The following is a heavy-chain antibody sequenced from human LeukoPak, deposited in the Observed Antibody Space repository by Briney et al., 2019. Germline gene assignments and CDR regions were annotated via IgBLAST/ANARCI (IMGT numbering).Heavy chain of an antibody. CDR3: ARAGGSYLDDAFDI. D-gene: IGHD1-26*01. CDR1: GGSISNYY. CDR2: IYTSGSS. Sequence: PSETLSLTCTVSGGSISNYYWSWIRQPAGKGLEWIGRIYTSGSSNYNPSLKSRVTMSVDTPKNQFSLKLSSVTAADTAVYYCARAGGSYLDDAFDIWGQGTMVTVSS. J-gene: IGHJ3*02. V-gene: IGHV4-4*07.